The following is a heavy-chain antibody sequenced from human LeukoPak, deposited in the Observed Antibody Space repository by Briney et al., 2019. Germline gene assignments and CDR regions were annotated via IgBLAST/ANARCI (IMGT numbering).Heavy chain of an antibody. CDR1: GFTLSNYH. CDR2: ISAGSRAI. J-gene: IGHJ6*02. D-gene: IGHD3-16*01. V-gene: IGHV3-48*02. CDR3: ARDSGGGYSMDV. Sequence: PGGSLSLSCSASGFTLSNYHMNWVRQAPGKGLEWVSYISAGSRAIYYADSVRGRFTVSGDNGKNSLSLQMNSLRDEDTALYYCARDSGGGYSMDVWGQGTTVTVSS.